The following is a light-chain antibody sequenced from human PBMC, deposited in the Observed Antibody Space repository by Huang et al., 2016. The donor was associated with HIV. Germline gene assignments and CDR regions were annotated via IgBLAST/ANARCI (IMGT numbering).Light chain of an antibody. CDR1: QSVGAN. J-gene: IGKJ2*01. CDR3: QQYNNWPRAT. V-gene: IGKV3-15*01. CDR2: GSS. Sequence: EIVMTQSPATLSVSPGERVTLSCRASQSVGANLAWYQQKPGQTPRLLIYGSSTRAIPIPRRFSGSGSGTDFTLAISSLQSEDFAVYYCQQYNNWPRATFGQGTKLEIK.